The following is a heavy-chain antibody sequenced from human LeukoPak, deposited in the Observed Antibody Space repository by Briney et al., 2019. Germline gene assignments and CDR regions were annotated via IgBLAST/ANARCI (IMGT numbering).Heavy chain of an antibody. V-gene: IGHV3-30*03. D-gene: IGHD5-12*01. J-gene: IGHJ4*02. CDR2: ISYDGSNK. CDR1: GFTFSSYG. CDR3: ARSAAAGRIVATFGY. Sequence: GGSLRLSCAASGFTFSSYGMHWVRQAPGKGLEWVAVISYDGSNKYYADSVKGRFTISRDKSKNTLYLQMNSLRGEDTAVYYCARSAAAGRIVATFGYWGQGTLVTVSS.